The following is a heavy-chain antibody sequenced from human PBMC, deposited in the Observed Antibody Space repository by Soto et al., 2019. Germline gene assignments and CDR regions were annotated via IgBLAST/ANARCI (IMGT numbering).Heavy chain of an antibody. D-gene: IGHD6-19*01. CDR2: INHSGST. V-gene: IGHV4-34*01. Sequence: PSETLSLTCAVYGGSFSGYYWSWIRQPPGKGLEWSGEINHSGSTNYNPSLKSRVTISVDTSKNQFSLKLSSVTAADTSVYYRASAGTDPIDYWGQGTLVTVSS. CDR1: GGSFSGYY. CDR3: ASAGTDPIDY. J-gene: IGHJ4*02.